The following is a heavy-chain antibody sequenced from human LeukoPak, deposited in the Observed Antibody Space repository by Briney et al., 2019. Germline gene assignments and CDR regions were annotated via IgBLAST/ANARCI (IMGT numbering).Heavy chain of an antibody. CDR1: GGSFSGYY. CDR3: ARYPSDFWSGSGAFDI. J-gene: IGHJ3*02. V-gene: IGHV4-34*01. D-gene: IGHD3-3*01. Sequence: SETLSLTCAVYGGSFSGYYWSWIRQPPGKGLEWIGEINHSGSTNYNPSLKSRVTISVDTSKNQFSLKLSSVTAADTAVYYCARYPSDFWSGSGAFDIWGQGTMVTVSS. CDR2: INHSGST.